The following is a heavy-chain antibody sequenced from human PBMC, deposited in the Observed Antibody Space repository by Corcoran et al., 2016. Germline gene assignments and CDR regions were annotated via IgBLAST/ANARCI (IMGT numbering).Heavy chain of an antibody. J-gene: IGHJ6*02. Sequence: QVQLVESGGGVVQPGRSLRLSCAASGFTFSSYGMHWVRQAPGKGLEWVAVIWYDGSNKYYADSVKGRFTISRDNSKNTLYLQMNSLRAEETAVYYCAREGGYTTSDYYYGMDVGGQGTTVTVSS. CDR3: AREGGYTTSDYYYGMDV. V-gene: IGHV3-33*01. CDR1: GFTFSSYG. CDR2: IWYDGSNK. D-gene: IGHD1-1*01.